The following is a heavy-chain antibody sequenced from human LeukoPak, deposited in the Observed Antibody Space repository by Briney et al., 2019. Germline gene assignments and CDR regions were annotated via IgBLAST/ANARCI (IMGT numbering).Heavy chain of an antibody. CDR2: ISSSSSYI. V-gene: IGHV3-21*01. CDR3: ARDRLGDSGRYYGMDV. CDR1: GFTFSSYS. J-gene: IGHJ6*02. D-gene: IGHD2-21*02. Sequence: PGGSPRLSCAASGFTFSSYSMNWVRQAPGKGLEWVSSISSSSSYIYYADSVKGRFTISRDNAKNSLYLQMNSLRAEDTAVYYCARDRLGDSGRYYGMDVWGQGTTVTVSS.